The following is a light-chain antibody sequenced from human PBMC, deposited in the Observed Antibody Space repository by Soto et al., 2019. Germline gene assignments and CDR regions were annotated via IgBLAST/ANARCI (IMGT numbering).Light chain of an antibody. CDR2: GAS. Sequence: EIVMTQSPATLSVSPGERATLSCRASQSVSSNLAWYQQKPGQAPRLLIYGASTRATGIPDRFSGSGSGTDFILTIARLEPGDFAVYYCQQYGNSPQTFGQGTKV. CDR3: QQYGNSPQT. J-gene: IGKJ1*01. CDR1: QSVSSN. V-gene: IGKV3-20*01.